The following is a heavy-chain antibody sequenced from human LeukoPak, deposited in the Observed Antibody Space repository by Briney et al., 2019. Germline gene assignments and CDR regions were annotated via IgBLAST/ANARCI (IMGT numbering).Heavy chain of an antibody. CDR3: ARVDYDSSGYYHLFDY. Sequence: GESLKISCKGSGYSFTSYWIGWGRQMPGKGLEWMGIIYPGYSDTRYSPSFQGQVTISADKSISTAYLQWSSLKASDTAMYYCARVDYDSSGYYHLFDYWGQGTLVTVSS. CDR1: GYSFTSYW. J-gene: IGHJ4*02. CDR2: IYPGYSDT. D-gene: IGHD3-22*01. V-gene: IGHV5-51*06.